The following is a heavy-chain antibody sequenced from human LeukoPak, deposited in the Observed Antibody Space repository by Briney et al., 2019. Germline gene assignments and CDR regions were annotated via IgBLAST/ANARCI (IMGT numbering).Heavy chain of an antibody. CDR2: INPNSGGT. CDR1: GYTFTGYY. Sequence: ASVKVSCKASGYTFTGYYMHWVRQSPGQGLEWMGWINPNSGGTNYAQKFQGRVTMTRDTSISTAYMELSRLRSDDTAVYYCARDYVVPAAYGPWGQGTLVTVSS. D-gene: IGHD2-2*01. CDR3: ARDYVVPAAYGP. J-gene: IGHJ4*02. V-gene: IGHV1-2*02.